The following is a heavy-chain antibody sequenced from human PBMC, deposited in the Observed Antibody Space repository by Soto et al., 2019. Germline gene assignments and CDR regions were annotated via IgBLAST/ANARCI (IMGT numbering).Heavy chain of an antibody. D-gene: IGHD1-26*01. J-gene: IGHJ4*02. CDR2: ISSDGSSK. V-gene: IGHV3-30-3*01. CDR3: ARDLPRGGSFDY. Sequence: PGGSLRLSCAASGFTFSSHAMQWVRQAPGKGLEWVAVISSDGSSKYFADSVKGRFTISRDSSKNTLSLQMNSLRADDTAVYYCARDLPRGGSFDYWGQGTQVTVS. CDR1: GFTFSSHA.